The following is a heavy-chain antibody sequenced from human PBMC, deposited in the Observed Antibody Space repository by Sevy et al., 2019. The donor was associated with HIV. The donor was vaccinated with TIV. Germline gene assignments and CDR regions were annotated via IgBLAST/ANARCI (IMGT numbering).Heavy chain of an antibody. CDR3: ARLFSGYMDV. Sequence: ASVKVSCKASGYTFINYATSWVRQAPGQGLEWMGWISAYNGNTNYAQNFQGRVTMTTDTSTSTAYMELRSLRSDDTAVYYCARLFSGYMDVWGKGTTVTVSS. CDR1: GYTFINYA. V-gene: IGHV1-18*01. D-gene: IGHD3-10*02. CDR2: ISAYNGNT. J-gene: IGHJ6*03.